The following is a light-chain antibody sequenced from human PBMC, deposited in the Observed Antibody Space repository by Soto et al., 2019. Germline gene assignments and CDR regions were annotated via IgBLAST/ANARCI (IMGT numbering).Light chain of an antibody. CDR1: QSFSTY. CDR2: DTS. Sequence: EIVLTQSPATLPLSPGERATLSCRASQSFSTYLAWYQQKPGQAPRLLIYDTSKRATGIPARFSGSVSGTDFTLTINSPVPEDFAMYYCQHRYTWPGTFGQGTKVEIK. V-gene: IGKV3-11*01. CDR3: QHRYTWPGT. J-gene: IGKJ1*01.